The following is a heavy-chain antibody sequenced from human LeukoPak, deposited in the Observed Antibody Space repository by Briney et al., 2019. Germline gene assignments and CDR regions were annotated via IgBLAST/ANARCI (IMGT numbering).Heavy chain of an antibody. Sequence: ASVKVSCKASGYTFTSYGISWVRQAPGQGLEWMGWISAYNGNTKYAQKLQGRVSMTTDTSTSTAYRELRSLRSDDTAAYYCAGDLTASGTPLARFDPWGQGTLVTVSS. CDR3: AGDLTASGTPLARFDP. V-gene: IGHV1-18*01. J-gene: IGHJ5*02. D-gene: IGHD1-26*01. CDR1: GYTFTSYG. CDR2: ISAYNGNT.